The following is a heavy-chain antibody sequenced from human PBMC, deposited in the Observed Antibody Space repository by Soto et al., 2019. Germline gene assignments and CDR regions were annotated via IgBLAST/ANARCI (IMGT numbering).Heavy chain of an antibody. J-gene: IGHJ5*02. CDR2: ITPMLDIT. Sequence: QVQLVQSGAEVKKPGSSVKVSCRASGGTFSTSTISWLRQAPGQGLEWMGKITPMLDITKYTQKFQGGVTITADKTTGIANMELKTLRSEDTAVYYCARGGDWFGPWGQGTLVTVSS. CDR3: ARGGDWFGP. V-gene: IGHV1-69*02. D-gene: IGHD1-26*01. CDR1: GGTFSTST.